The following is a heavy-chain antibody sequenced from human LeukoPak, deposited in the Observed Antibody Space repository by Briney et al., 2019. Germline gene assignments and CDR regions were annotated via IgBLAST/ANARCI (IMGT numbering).Heavy chain of an antibody. J-gene: IGHJ5*02. CDR1: GYTFTSYA. CDR2: MNINSGNT. D-gene: IGHD6-13*01. V-gene: IGHV1-8*01. CDR3: ARSYSSSWIAAGNWFDP. Sequence: ASVKVSCKASGYTFTSYAINWVRQATGQGLGWMGWMNINSGNTGYAQKFQGRVTMTRNTSISTAYMELSSLRSEDTAVYYCARSYSSSWIAAGNWFDPWGQGTLVTVSS.